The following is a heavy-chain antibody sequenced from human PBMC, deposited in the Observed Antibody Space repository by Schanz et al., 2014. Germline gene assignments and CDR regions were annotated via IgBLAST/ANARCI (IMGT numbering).Heavy chain of an antibody. CDR1: GFTFSDYY. J-gene: IGHJ4*02. V-gene: IGHV3-23*04. D-gene: IGHD5-12*01. CDR2: LSGSGGST. Sequence: VQLVESGGGLVKPGGSLRLSCAASGFTFSDYYMSWIRQAPGKGLEWVSALSGSGGSTYYADSVKGRFTISRDNSKNTLYLQMNTLRAGDTAVYYCASPSGYSDYGTYFDFWGQGTLVTVSS. CDR3: ASPSGYSDYGTYFDF.